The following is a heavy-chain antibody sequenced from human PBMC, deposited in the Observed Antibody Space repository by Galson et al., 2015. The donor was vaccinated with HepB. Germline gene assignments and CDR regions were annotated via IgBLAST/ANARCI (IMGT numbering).Heavy chain of an antibody. V-gene: IGHV3-23*01. CDR3: AKNKLSWEIDS. Sequence: SLRLSCAASGFTFSIYAMTWVRQAPGKGLERVSGISSSGRSTYYADSVKGRFTISRDNSKNTLDLQMSSLRADDTAVYYCAKNKLSWEIDSWGQGTLVTVSS. CDR2: ISSSGRST. J-gene: IGHJ4*02. CDR1: GFTFSIYA. D-gene: IGHD6-13*01.